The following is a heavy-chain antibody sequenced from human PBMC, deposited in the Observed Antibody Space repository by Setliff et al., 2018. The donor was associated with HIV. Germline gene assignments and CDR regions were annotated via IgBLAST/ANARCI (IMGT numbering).Heavy chain of an antibody. V-gene: IGHV4-4*07. J-gene: IGHJ4*02. D-gene: IGHD1-26*01. Sequence: SETLSLTCTVSGASITGYYWSWLRQPAGKGLEWIGPLYPGGRINYNPSLKSRVSMSVDTSTNQFSLRLISVTAADTAVYYCARDWSATYIVAGTFDYWGQGILVTVSS. CDR3: ARDWSATYIVAGTFDY. CDR2: LYPGGRI. CDR1: GASITGYY.